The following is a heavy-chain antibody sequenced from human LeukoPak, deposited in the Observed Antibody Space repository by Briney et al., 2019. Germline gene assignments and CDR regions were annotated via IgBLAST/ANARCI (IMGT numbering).Heavy chain of an antibody. CDR3: ALRSLRNYYYYYMDV. D-gene: IGHD5/OR15-5a*01. CDR1: GFTFSSYA. J-gene: IGHJ6*03. Sequence: GGSLRLSCAASGFTFSSYAMSWVRQAPGKGLEWVSAISGSGGSTYYADSVKGRFTISRDNSKNTLYLQMNSLRAEDTAVYYCALRSLRNYYYYYMDVWGKGTTVTVSS. CDR2: ISGSGGST. V-gene: IGHV3-23*01.